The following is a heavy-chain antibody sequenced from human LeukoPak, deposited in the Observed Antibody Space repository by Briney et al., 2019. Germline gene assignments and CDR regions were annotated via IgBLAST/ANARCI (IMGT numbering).Heavy chain of an antibody. CDR2: ISSSGSTI. J-gene: IGHJ3*02. D-gene: IGHD3-22*01. V-gene: IGHV3-11*01. CDR3: ARRSSVTDAFDI. CDR1: GFTFSDYY. Sequence: GGSLRLSCAASGFTFSDYYMSWIRQAPGKGLEWVSYISSSGSTIYYADSVKGRFTISGDNAKNSLYLQMNSLRAEDTAVYYCARRSSVTDAFDIWGQGTMVTVSS.